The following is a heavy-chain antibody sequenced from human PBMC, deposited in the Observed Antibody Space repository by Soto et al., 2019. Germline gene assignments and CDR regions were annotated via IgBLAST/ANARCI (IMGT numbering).Heavy chain of an antibody. Sequence: EVQLLESGGGLVQPGGSLRLSCAASGFSCNSYAMSWVRQAPGKGLEWVAHIGGDGGSTYYADSVKGRFTISRDNSKKTVYLQTESLRAEDTAVYYCTGATYLDYWGQGTQVPVS. CDR1: GFSCNSYA. CDR2: IGGDGGST. CDR3: TGATYLDY. J-gene: IGHJ4*02. V-gene: IGHV3-23*01.